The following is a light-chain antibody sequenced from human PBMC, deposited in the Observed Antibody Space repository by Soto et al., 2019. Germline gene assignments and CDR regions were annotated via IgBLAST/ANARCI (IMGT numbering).Light chain of an antibody. CDR3: SAYAGSPYLYV. CDR1: SFDVGGYNY. J-gene: IGLJ1*01. Sequence: QSVLTQPPSASGSPGQSVTISCTGTSFDVGGYNYVSWYQQHPGKAPQVLMYEVSKRPSGVPDRFSGSKSGNPASLTVSGLQAEDEADYYCSAYAGSPYLYVFGSGTKVTVL. CDR2: EVS. V-gene: IGLV2-8*01.